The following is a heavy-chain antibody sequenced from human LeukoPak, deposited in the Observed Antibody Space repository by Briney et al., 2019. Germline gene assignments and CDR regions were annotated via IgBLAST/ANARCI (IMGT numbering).Heavy chain of an antibody. D-gene: IGHD3-22*01. V-gene: IGHV3-30*02. CDR2: IRYDGSNK. J-gene: IGHJ4*02. Sequence: GGSLRLSCAASGFTFSSYGMHWVRQSPGKGLEWVAFIRYDGSNKYYADSVKGRFTISRDNSKNTLYLQMNSLRAEDTAVYYCAKDDSSGYNFDYWGQGTLVTVSS. CDR3: AKDDSSGYNFDY. CDR1: GFTFSSYG.